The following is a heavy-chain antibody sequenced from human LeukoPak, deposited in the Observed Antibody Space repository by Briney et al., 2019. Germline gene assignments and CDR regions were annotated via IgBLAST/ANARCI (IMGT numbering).Heavy chain of an antibody. J-gene: IGHJ6*04. Sequence: GGSLRLSCAASGFRFEEYGMSWVRQAPGKGLEYVSAISSNGGSTYYANSVKGRFTISRDNSKNTLYLQMGSLRAEDMAVYYCARGGGQGEVDVWGKGTTVTVSS. CDR2: ISSNGGST. CDR1: GFRFEEYG. CDR3: ARGGGQGEVDV. D-gene: IGHD3-16*01. V-gene: IGHV3-64*01.